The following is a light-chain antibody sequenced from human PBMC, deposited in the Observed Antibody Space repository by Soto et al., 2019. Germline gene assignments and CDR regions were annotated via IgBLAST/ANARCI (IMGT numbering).Light chain of an antibody. CDR1: QSVRSSY. CDR2: GAS. V-gene: IGKV3-20*01. Sequence: EIVLTQSPGTLSLSPGEGATLSCRASQSVRSSYLAWYQQKPGQAPRLLIYGASSRATGIPDRFSGGGSGTDFTLTMSRLVPEDFAVYYCQQYDNSPWTFGQGTKVEIK. CDR3: QQYDNSPWT. J-gene: IGKJ1*01.